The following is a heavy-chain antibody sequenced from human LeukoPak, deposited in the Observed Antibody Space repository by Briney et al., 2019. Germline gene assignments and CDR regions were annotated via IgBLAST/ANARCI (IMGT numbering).Heavy chain of an antibody. V-gene: IGHV3-9*01. CDR2: ISWNSGSI. Sequence: GGSLRLSCAASGFTFDDYAMHWVRQAPGKGLEWVSGISWNSGSIGYADSVKGRFTISRDNAKNSLYLQMNSLRAEDTAVYYCARAVEPYYDILTGYMTYFDYWGQGTLVTVSS. CDR1: GFTFDDYA. J-gene: IGHJ4*02. D-gene: IGHD3-9*01. CDR3: ARAVEPYYDILTGYMTYFDY.